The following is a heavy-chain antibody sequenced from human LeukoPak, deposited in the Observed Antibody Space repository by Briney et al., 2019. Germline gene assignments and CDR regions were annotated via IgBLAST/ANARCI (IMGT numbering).Heavy chain of an antibody. V-gene: IGHV6-1*01. D-gene: IGHD7-27*01. CDR3: VRTLGYGIDV. CDR2: TYYRSKWYN. J-gene: IGHJ6*02. Sequence: SQTLSLTCGISGDSVSSNSAAWIWIRQSPSRGLEWLARTYYRSKWYNDYAVSVQSRITINSDTSRNQFSLQLNSVTPEDTAVHYCVRTLGYGIDVWGRGTAVTVSS. CDR1: GDSVSSNSAA.